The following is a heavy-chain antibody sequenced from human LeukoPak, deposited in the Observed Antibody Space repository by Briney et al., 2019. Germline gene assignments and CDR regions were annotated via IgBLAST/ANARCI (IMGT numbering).Heavy chain of an antibody. CDR2: IGVGGTT. CDR1: GFTPSNYG. Sequence: GGSLRLSCAASGFTPSNYGMNWVRQAPGKGLEWVSGIGVGGTTYYADSVKGRFTISRDTSKNTLYVQMNSLRAEDTAVYYCAKAQGYYDCWGQGTLVTVSS. CDR3: AKAQGYYDC. V-gene: IGHV3-23*01. J-gene: IGHJ4*02. D-gene: IGHD3-22*01.